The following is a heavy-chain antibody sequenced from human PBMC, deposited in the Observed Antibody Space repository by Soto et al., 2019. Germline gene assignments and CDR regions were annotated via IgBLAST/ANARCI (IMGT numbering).Heavy chain of an antibody. CDR2: IYFTGNT. Sequence: PSETLSLTCTVSGASINSGGYYWNWVRLLPGRGLEWIGYIYFTGNTYYNPSLESRVTISLDTPQNQFYLELNSVSAADTAVYFVVFGDAWGVLLAYCGQGALVTVSS. D-gene: IGHD2-21*01. V-gene: IGHV4-31*03. CDR3: VFGDAWGVLLAY. CDR1: GASINSGGYY. J-gene: IGHJ4*02.